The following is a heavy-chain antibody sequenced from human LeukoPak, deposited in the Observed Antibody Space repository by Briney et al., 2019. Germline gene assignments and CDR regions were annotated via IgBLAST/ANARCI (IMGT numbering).Heavy chain of an antibody. CDR1: GFTFSNYG. J-gene: IGHJ4*02. CDR2: ITGSGGST. Sequence: GGSLRLSCAASGFTFSNYGLSWVRQAPGKGLEWVSGITGSGGSTYYADSVKGRFTISRDNSKNTLYLQMNSLRAEDTAVYYCARGGYSSGWYSRGAIDYWGQGTLVTVSS. CDR3: ARGGYSSGWYSRGAIDY. V-gene: IGHV3-23*01. D-gene: IGHD6-19*01.